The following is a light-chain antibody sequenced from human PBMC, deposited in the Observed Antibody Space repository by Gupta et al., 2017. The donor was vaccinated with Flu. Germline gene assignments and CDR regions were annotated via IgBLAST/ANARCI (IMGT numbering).Light chain of an antibody. CDR1: QSVSSSY. J-gene: IGKJ4*01. V-gene: IGKV3-20*01. CDR3: QQYGSSGEIT. CDR2: GAS. Sequence: EIVLTQSPGTLSLSPGERATLSCRASQSVSSSYLAWYQQKPGQAPRLLIYGASSRATGIPDRFSGSGYGTDFTLTISRREPEDFAVYYCQQYGSSGEITFGGGTKVEIK.